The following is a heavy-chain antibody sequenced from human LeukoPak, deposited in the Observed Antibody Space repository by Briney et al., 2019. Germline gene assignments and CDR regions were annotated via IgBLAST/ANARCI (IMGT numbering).Heavy chain of an antibody. Sequence: GASVKVSCKASGYTFTSYGISWVRQATGQGLEWMGWMNPNSGNTGYAQKFQGRVTMTRNTSISTAYMELSSLRSEDTAVYYCARVPAQVHPGTDLDYWGQGTLVTVSS. CDR2: MNPNSGNT. J-gene: IGHJ4*02. D-gene: IGHD1-1*01. V-gene: IGHV1-8*02. CDR3: ARVPAQVHPGTDLDY. CDR1: GYTFTSYG.